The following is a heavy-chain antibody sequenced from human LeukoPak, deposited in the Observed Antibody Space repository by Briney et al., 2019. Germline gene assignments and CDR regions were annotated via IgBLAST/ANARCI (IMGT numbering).Heavy chain of an antibody. J-gene: IGHJ6*02. CDR3: GRDPTTLEHPGYYYGMDV. CDR2: ISSDGTNK. D-gene: IGHD2-15*01. Sequence: GRSLRLSCVASGFTFTNHGMHWVRQAPGKGLEWVIVISSDGTNKYYADSVKGRFTVSRDNSKNTLYLQMNSLRDKDTAVYYCGRDPTTLEHPGYYYGMDVWGQGTTVTVSS. CDR1: GFTFTNHG. V-gene: IGHV3-30*03.